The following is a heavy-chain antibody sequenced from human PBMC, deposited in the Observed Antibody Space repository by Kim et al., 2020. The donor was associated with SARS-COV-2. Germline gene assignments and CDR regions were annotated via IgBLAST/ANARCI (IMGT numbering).Heavy chain of an antibody. V-gene: IGHV3-23*01. D-gene: IGHD2-21*01. CDR1: GFTMSSCV. CDR2: IDSGGIAT. J-gene: IGHJ4*02. Sequence: GGSLRLSCEVSGFTMSSCVMSWVRQAPGKGLEWVSTIDSGGIATFYADSVKGRLSIFRDNSKNTLYLQMNSLRAEDTAVYFCVIHRAGSIQGRFFDYWGQGTLVTVS. CDR3: VIHRAGSIQGRFFDY.